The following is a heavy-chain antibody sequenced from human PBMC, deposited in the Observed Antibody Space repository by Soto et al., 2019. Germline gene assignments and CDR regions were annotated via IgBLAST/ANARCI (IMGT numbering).Heavy chain of an antibody. Sequence: SETLSLTCTVSGGSISSYYWSWIRQPPGKGLEWIGYIYYSDSTNYNPSLKSRVTISVDTSKNQFSLKLTSVTAADTAVYYCATIRRDGYDRSFDYWSQGTLVTVSS. V-gene: IGHV4-59*01. CDR1: GGSISSYY. D-gene: IGHD5-12*01. CDR3: ATIRRDGYDRSFDY. J-gene: IGHJ4*02. CDR2: IYYSDST.